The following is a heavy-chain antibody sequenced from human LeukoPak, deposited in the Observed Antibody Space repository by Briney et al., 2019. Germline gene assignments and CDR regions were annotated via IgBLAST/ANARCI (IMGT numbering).Heavy chain of an antibody. D-gene: IGHD2-21*02. CDR1: GSNFTNYW. J-gene: IGHJ4*02. Sequence: GESLQISCKGSGSNFTNYWIGWVRQMSGKGLEWMGVIYPGDSDTTYSPSFQGQVTISVDKSISTAYLQWSSLKDSDTAMYYCARHFSGGDDYWGQGTLVTVSS. V-gene: IGHV5-51*01. CDR2: IYPGDSDT. CDR3: ARHFSGGDDY.